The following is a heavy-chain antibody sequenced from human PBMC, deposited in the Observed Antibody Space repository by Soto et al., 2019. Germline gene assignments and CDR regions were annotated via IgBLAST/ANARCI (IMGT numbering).Heavy chain of an antibody. D-gene: IGHD6-19*01. V-gene: IGHV4-34*01. CDR1: GGSFSGYY. Sequence: PSETLSLTCAVYGGSFSGYYWSWIRQPPGKGLEWIGEINHSGSTNYNPSLKSRVTISVDTSKNQFSLKPSSVAAADTAVYYCARHIAVASGDWFDPWGQGTLVTVSS. CDR3: ARHIAVASGDWFDP. J-gene: IGHJ5*02. CDR2: INHSGST.